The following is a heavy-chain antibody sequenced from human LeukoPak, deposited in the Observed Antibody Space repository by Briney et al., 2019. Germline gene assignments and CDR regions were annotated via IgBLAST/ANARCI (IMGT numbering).Heavy chain of an antibody. D-gene: IGHD4-17*01. CDR2: IYHSGST. V-gene: IGHV4-39*07. CDR3: ARDPPFYGDYSLNWFDP. CDR1: GGSISSSSYY. Sequence: SETLSLTCTVSGGSISSSSYYWGWTRQPPGKGLEWIGSIYHSGSTYYNPSLKSRVTISVDTSKNQFSLKLSSVTAADTAVYYCARDPPFYGDYSLNWFDPWGQGTLVTVSS. J-gene: IGHJ5*02.